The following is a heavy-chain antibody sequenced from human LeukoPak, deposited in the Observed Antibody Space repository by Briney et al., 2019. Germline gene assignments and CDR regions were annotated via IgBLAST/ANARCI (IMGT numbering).Heavy chain of an antibody. CDR2: ISYSGST. D-gene: IGHD1-26*01. CDR1: GGSITSSSYF. Sequence: SETLSLTCTVSGGSITSSSYFWGWIRQPPGKGLEWTGSISYSGSTYYNPSLKSRVTISVDTSKNQFSLKLSSATAADTAVYYCAYSGTYRVDYWGQGTLVTVSS. J-gene: IGHJ4*02. CDR3: AYSGTYRVDY. V-gene: IGHV4-39*01.